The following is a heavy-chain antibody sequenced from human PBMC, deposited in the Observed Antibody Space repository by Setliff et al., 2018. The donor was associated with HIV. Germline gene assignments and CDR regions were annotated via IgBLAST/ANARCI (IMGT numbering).Heavy chain of an antibody. CDR2: ISSGGDSI. Sequence: GGSLRLSCAASGFTFRNYKFNWVRQAPGKGLEWLSYISSGGDSIYYADSVKGRFTISRDNSKNSLYLQMNSLRVEDTAVYYCARDYLYYNLYNGSPVYGMDVWGQGTTVTVSS. J-gene: IGHJ6*02. CDR1: GFTFRNYK. V-gene: IGHV3-48*03. CDR3: ARDYLYYNLYNGSPVYGMDV. D-gene: IGHD3-3*01.